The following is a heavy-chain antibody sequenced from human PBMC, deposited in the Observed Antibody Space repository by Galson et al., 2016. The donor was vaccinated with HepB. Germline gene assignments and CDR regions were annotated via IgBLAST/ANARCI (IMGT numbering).Heavy chain of an antibody. D-gene: IGHD3-22*01. CDR2: ISSGGITT. V-gene: IGHV3-23*01. CDR3: AKDFGSTGYYQVFES. CDR1: GFTFSLNA. Sequence: SLRLSCAASGFTFSLNALTWVRQAPGEGLEWVSAISSGGITTFYSDSVKGRFTVSRDNSKNTLFLQMDSLRAEDTAIYYCAKDFGSTGYYQVFESWGQGTLVAVSS. J-gene: IGHJ4*02.